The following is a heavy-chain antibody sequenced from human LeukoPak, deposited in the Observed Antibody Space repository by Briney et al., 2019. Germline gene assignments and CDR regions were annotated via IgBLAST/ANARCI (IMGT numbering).Heavy chain of an antibody. Sequence: GGSLRLSCAASGFTLTNAWMDWVRQAPGKGLEWVGRIKNRPDGGTTDFAAPVKGRFTISRDDSKNTLYLHMNSLKTEDTAVYYCITVYDSVANWGRGTLVTVSS. CDR3: ITVYDSVAN. J-gene: IGHJ4*02. CDR1: GFTLTNAW. D-gene: IGHD5-12*01. V-gene: IGHV3-15*01. CDR2: IKNRPDGGTT.